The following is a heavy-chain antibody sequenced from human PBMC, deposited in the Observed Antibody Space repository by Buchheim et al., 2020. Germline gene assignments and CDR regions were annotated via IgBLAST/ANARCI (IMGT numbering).Heavy chain of an antibody. V-gene: IGHV3-74*01. D-gene: IGHD3-10*01. CDR3: ARDRIPVGGEFDP. J-gene: IGHJ5*02. CDR1: GFTFSSYW. CDR2: IKSDGSIT. Sequence: VQLVESGGGLVQPGGSLRLSCAASGFTFSSYWMEWVRQAPGKGLVWVSRIKSDGSITSYADSVKGRFTISRDNAKNTLYLQMNSLRAEDTAVYYCARDRIPVGGEFDPWGQGTL.